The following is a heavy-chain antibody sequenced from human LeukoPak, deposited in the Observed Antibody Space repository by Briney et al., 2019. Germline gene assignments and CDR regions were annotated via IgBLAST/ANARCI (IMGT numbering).Heavy chain of an antibody. CDR2: IWCDGSNK. V-gene: IGHV3-33*06. Sequence: PGGSLRLSCAASGFTFSSYGMHWVRQAPGKGLEWVAVIWCDGSNKYYADSVKGRFTISRDNSKNTLYLQMNSLRAEDTAVYYCAKDAHSSGWYETPNYFDYWGQGTLVTVSS. CDR1: GFTFSSYG. D-gene: IGHD6-19*01. J-gene: IGHJ4*02. CDR3: AKDAHSSGWYETPNYFDY.